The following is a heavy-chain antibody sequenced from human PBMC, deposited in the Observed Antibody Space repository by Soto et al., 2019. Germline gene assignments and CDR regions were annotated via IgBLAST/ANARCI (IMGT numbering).Heavy chain of an antibody. CDR3: ARDSAAGNYFQH. CDR1: GYTFTSYA. J-gene: IGHJ1*01. Sequence: ASVKVSCKASGYTFTSYAMHWVRQAPGQRLEWMGWINAGNGNTKYSQKFQGRVTITRDTSASTAYMELSSLRSEDTAVYYCARDSAAGNYFQHWAQGTLVTVSS. D-gene: IGHD6-13*01. V-gene: IGHV1-3*01. CDR2: INAGNGNT.